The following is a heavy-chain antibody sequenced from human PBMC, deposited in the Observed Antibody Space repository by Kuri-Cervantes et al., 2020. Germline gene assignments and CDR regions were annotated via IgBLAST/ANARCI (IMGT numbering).Heavy chain of an antibody. Sequence: GESLKISCAASGFTFSSCWMSWVRQAPGRGLEWVANIKQDGSAKYYLDSVKGRFTISRDNSKNSLYLQMNSLRAEDTAVYYCARVKEWFGAILAFDIWGQGTMVTVSS. J-gene: IGHJ3*02. CDR3: ARVKEWFGAILAFDI. D-gene: IGHD3-10*01. CDR2: IKQDGSAK. V-gene: IGHV3-7*01. CDR1: GFTFSSCW.